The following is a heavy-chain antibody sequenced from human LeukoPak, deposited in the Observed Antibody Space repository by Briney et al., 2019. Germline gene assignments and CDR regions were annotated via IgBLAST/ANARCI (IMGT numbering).Heavy chain of an antibody. CDR3: AXXLXSGSYW. D-gene: IGHD3-10*01. CDR1: GFTFTNYG. CDR2: ISSSSSTX. V-gene: IGHV3-48*01. Sequence: GGSLRLSCAASGFTFTNYGMNWVRQAPGKGLEWVSYISSSSSTXYYADSVKGRFTISRDNAKNSLYLQMNSLRTEDTAVYYCAXXLXSGSYWWGQGTLVTVSS. J-gene: IGHJ4*02.